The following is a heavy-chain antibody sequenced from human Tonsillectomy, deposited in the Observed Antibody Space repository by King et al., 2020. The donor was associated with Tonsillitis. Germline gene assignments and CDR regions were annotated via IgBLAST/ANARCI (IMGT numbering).Heavy chain of an antibody. J-gene: IGHJ4*02. D-gene: IGHD3-3*01. CDR1: GFTFSDYW. CDR3: TSFWSGYFDF. CDR2: IRQDGSER. Sequence: VQLVESGGGLVQPGGSLRLSCAASGFTFSDYWMNWVRQAPGKGLEWVANIRQDGSERVYVDSVKGRFTISRDNAKNSLYLQMNSLRAEDTAVYYCTSFWSGYFDFWGQGTLVTVSS. V-gene: IGHV3-7*01.